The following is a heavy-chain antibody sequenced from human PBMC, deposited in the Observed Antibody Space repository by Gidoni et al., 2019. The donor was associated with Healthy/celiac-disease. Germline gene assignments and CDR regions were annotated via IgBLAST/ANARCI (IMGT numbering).Heavy chain of an antibody. CDR1: GGSFSGYY. D-gene: IGHD4-4*01. CDR2: INHSGST. V-gene: IGHV4-34*01. Sequence: QVQLQQWGAGLLKPSETLSLTCAVYGGSFSGYYWSWIRQPPGKGLEWIGEINHSGSTNYNPSLKSRVTISVDTSKNQFSLKLSSVTAADTAVYYCAKSTGYYGMDVWGQGTTVTVSS. J-gene: IGHJ6*02. CDR3: AKSTGYYGMDV.